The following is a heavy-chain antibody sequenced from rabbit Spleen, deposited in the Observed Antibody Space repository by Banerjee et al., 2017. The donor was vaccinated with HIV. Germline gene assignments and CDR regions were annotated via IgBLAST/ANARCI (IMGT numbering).Heavy chain of an antibody. CDR2: IYAGSGSA. D-gene: IGHD6-1*01. V-gene: IGHV1S40*01. CDR3: ARGGYGDGGYVYAFNF. CDR1: GFTISGNYY. J-gene: IGHJ4*01. Sequence: QSLEESGGDLVKPGGTLTLTCKVSGFTISGNYYVCWVRQAPGKGLEWIACIYAGSGSAYYATWAKGRFTISKASSTTVTLQMTSLAAADTATYFCARGGYGDGGYVYAFNFWGPGTLVTVS.